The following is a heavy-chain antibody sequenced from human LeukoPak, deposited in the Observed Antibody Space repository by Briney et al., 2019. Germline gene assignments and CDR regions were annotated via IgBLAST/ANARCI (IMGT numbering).Heavy chain of an antibody. CDR1: GFTVSSNY. J-gene: IGHJ4*02. CDR3: AREKGVITTSCFDY. D-gene: IGHD3-22*01. V-gene: IGHV3-66*01. Sequence: GGSLRLSCAASGFTVSSNYMSWVRQAPGKGLEWVSVIYSGGSTYYADSVKGRFTISRDNSKNTLYLQMNSLRAEDTAVYYCAREKGVITTSCFDYWGQGTLVTVSS. CDR2: IYSGGST.